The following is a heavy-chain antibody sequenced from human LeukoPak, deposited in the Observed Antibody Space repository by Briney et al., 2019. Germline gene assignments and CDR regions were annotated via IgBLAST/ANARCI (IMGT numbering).Heavy chain of an antibody. J-gene: IGHJ6*02. D-gene: IGHD3-9*01. CDR3: AGSSSHYDILTGYPLYYYYYGMDV. Sequence: PGGSLRLSCTASGFTFGDYAMSWFRQAPGKGLEWVSSISSSSSYIYYADSVKGRFTISRDNAKNSLYLQMNSLRAEDTAVYYCAGSSSHYDILTGYPLYYYYYGMDVWGQGTTVTVSS. CDR2: ISSSSSYI. V-gene: IGHV3-21*01. CDR1: GFTFGDYA.